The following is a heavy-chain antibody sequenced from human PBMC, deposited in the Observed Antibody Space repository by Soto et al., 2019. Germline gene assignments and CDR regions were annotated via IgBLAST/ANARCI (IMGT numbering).Heavy chain of an antibody. CDR2: VYHSGST. Sequence: SETLSLTCSVSGGSMRDYYWNWIRQPPGRGLEWIGYVYHSGSTNYNPSLKSRVSMSVDVSRNHFSLTLHSVTAADTAVYFCTSSYSTSSSPDYWGQGTLVTVS. D-gene: IGHD6-6*01. V-gene: IGHV4-59*01. J-gene: IGHJ4*02. CDR1: GGSMRDYY. CDR3: TSSYSTSSSPDY.